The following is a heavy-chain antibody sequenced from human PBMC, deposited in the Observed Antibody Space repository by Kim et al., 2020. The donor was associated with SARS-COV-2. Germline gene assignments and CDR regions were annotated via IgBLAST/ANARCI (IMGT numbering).Heavy chain of an antibody. V-gene: IGHV1-18*01. CDR2: ISAYNGNT. CDR1: GYTFTSYG. CDR3: ARDKMVRGFGWYFDL. Sequence: ASVKVSCKASGYTFTSYGISWVRQAPGQGLEWMGWISAYNGNTNYAQKLQGRVTMTTDTSTSTAYMELRSLRSDDTAVFYCARDKMVRGFGWYFDLWGRGTLGTVSP. D-gene: IGHD3-10*01. J-gene: IGHJ2*01.